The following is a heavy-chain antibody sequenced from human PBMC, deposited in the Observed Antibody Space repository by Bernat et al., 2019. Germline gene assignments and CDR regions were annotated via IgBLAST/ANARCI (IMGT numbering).Heavy chain of an antibody. V-gene: IGHV3-15*01. Sequence: EVQLVESGGGLVKPGGSLRLSCAASGFTFSNAWMSWVRQAPGKGLEWVGRVKSKTDGGTTDYAAPVKGRFTISRDDSKNTLYLQMNSLKTEDTAVYYCTTPLWCRGGSCYGFDYWGQGTLVTVSS. CDR2: VKSKTDGGTT. CDR3: TTPLWCRGGSCYGFDY. D-gene: IGHD2-15*01. J-gene: IGHJ4*02. CDR1: GFTFSNAW.